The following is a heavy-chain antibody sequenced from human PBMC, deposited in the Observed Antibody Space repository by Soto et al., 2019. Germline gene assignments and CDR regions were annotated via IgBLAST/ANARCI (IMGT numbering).Heavy chain of an antibody. CDR2: ISSSAGTI. J-gene: IGHJ6*02. Sequence: QVQLVESGGGLVKPGGSLRLSCAASGLTFSDHYMTWIRQAPGKGLEWISYISSSAGTIYYADSVQGRFTISRDNAKNSLYLQMTNLRAEDTAVYYCARAPYFGSGTYYYYALDVWGQGTTVTVSS. D-gene: IGHD3-10*01. CDR3: ARAPYFGSGTYYYYALDV. CDR1: GLTFSDHY. V-gene: IGHV3-11*01.